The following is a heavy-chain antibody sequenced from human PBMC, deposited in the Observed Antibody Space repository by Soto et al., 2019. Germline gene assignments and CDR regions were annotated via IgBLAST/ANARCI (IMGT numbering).Heavy chain of an antibody. J-gene: IGHJ4*02. Sequence: GSLRLSSAASGFTFSSYTMHWVRQAPGKGLEWVSSISSGSSLLYYADSVRGRFTISRENAKNSLYRQRNSLRADDTAGYYCARVPDRSAYYYHFDDWCQETPVTFSS. CDR1: GFTFSSYT. V-gene: IGHV3-21*01. D-gene: IGHD3-22*01. CDR2: ISSGSSLL. CDR3: ARVPDRSAYYYHFDD.